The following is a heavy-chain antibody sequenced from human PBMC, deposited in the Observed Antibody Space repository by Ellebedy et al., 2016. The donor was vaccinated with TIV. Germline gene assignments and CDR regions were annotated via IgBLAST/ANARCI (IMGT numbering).Heavy chain of an antibody. CDR3: AKSGLYYYDGGTYWDD. D-gene: IGHD3-22*01. J-gene: IGHJ4*02. CDR2: ISSGSATI. Sequence: GGSLRLSCAASGFTFSSYWMSWVRQAPGKGLEWVSYISSGSATIYYADSVKGRFTISRDNAKNSLYLQMNSLRAEDTAVYYCAKSGLYYYDGGTYWDDWGQGTLVTVSS. V-gene: IGHV3-48*04. CDR1: GFTFSSYW.